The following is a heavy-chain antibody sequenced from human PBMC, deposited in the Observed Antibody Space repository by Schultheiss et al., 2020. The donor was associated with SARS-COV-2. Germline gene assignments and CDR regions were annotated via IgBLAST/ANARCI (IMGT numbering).Heavy chain of an antibody. D-gene: IGHD1-14*01. CDR1: GGSISSCGYY. V-gene: IGHV4-31*03. CDR3: ARRKRQSPYYYYYMDV. CDR2: IYYSGST. J-gene: IGHJ6*03. Sequence: SETLSLTCTVSGGSISSCGYYWSWIRQHPGKGLEWIGYIYYSGSTNYNPSLKSRVTISVDTSKNQFSLKLSSVTAADTAVYYCARRKRQSPYYYYYMDVWGKGTTVTVSS.